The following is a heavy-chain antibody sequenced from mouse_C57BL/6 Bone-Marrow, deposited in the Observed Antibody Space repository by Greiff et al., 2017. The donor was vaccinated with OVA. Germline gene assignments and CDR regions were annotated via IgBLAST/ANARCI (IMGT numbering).Heavy chain of an antibody. Sequence: VQLVESGAELVRPGSSVKLSCKASGYTFTSYWMDWVKQRPGQGLEWIGNIYPSDSETHYNQKFKDKATLTVDKSSSPAYMQLSSLTSEDSAVYYGARSYYGSSYLWYFDVWGTGTTVTVSS. D-gene: IGHD1-1*01. CDR3: ARSYYGSSYLWYFDV. CDR1: GYTFTSYW. V-gene: IGHV1-61*01. CDR2: IYPSDSET. J-gene: IGHJ1*03.